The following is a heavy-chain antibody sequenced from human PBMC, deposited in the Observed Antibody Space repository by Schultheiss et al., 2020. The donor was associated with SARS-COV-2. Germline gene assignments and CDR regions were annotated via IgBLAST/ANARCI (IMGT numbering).Heavy chain of an antibody. J-gene: IGHJ4*02. Sequence: YGDSVKGRFTISRDNSKNTLYLQMNSLRAEDTAVYYCAREGTARYFDYWGQGTLVTVSS. CDR3: AREGTARYFDY. V-gene: IGHV3-33*01. D-gene: IGHD5-18*01.